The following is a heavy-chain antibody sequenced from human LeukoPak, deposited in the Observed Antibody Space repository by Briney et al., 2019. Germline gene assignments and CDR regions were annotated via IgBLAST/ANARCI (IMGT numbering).Heavy chain of an antibody. CDR1: GASISGYY. CDR2: IHFSGST. V-gene: IGHV4-59*01. Sequence: SETLSLTCTVSGASISGYYWSWIRQPPGKGLDCIGYIHFSGSTYYNPSLKSRVTISVDTSTNQFSLKVSSVTATDTALYYCARVLKAGNSGYYSDYWGPGTLVTVSS. J-gene: IGHJ4*02. D-gene: IGHD3-10*01. CDR3: ARVLKAGNSGYYSDY.